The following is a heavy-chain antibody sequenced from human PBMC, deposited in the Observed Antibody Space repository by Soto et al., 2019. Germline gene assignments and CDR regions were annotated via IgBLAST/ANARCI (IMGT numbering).Heavy chain of an antibody. CDR2: ISYDGSNK. J-gene: IGHJ4*02. D-gene: IGHD2-15*01. CDR1: GFTFSSYG. CDR3: AKDIGFGAATPESYFDY. Sequence: QVQLVESGGGVVQPGRSLRLSCAASGFTFSSYGMHWVRQAPGKGLEWVAVISYDGSNKYYADSVKGRFTISRDNSQNKLYLQMNSLRAEDTAVYYCAKDIGFGAATPESYFDYCGQGTLVTVSS. V-gene: IGHV3-30*18.